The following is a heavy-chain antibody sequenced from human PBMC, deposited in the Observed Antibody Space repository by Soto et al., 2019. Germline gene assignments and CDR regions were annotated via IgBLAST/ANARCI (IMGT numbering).Heavy chain of an antibody. Sequence: QVQLQESGPGLVTPSQSLSLTCTVSGGSLSSGAYYWRWIRQHPGRGLEWIGHISYSGKSDYNPSLESRVAISLDTPRNQFSLKLSSVTAADTAVYYCAASQNADFFDYWGPGALVTVSA. CDR1: GGSLSSGAYY. CDR2: ISYSGKS. CDR3: AASQNADFFDY. J-gene: IGHJ4*02. V-gene: IGHV4-31*03.